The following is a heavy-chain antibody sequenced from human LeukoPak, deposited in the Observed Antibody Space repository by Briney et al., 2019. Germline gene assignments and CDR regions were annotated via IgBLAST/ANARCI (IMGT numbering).Heavy chain of an antibody. D-gene: IGHD3-22*01. J-gene: IGHJ4*02. CDR3: AKSGGEGPYNYYDCSLDS. CDR1: RFTFSSYG. CDR2: ISYDGSNK. Sequence: GGSLRLSCAASRFTFSSYGMHWVRQAPGKGLEWVAVISYDGSNKYYADSVKGRFTISRDNSKNTLYLQMNRLRAEDTAVYYCAKSGGEGPYNYYDCSLDSWGQGTLVTVSP. V-gene: IGHV3-30*18.